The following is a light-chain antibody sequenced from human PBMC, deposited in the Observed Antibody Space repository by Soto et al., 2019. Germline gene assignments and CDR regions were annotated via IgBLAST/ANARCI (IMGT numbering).Light chain of an antibody. Sequence: QAVVTQEPSLTVSPGGTVTLTCASSTGAVTSGHYPYWFQQKPGQAPRTLTYDTSDKHSWTPARFSGSLLGGKAALTLSGAQPEDEADYYCLLSYSGPWVFGGGTKLTVL. V-gene: IGLV7-46*01. J-gene: IGLJ3*02. CDR1: TGAVTSGHY. CDR3: LLSYSGPWV. CDR2: DTS.